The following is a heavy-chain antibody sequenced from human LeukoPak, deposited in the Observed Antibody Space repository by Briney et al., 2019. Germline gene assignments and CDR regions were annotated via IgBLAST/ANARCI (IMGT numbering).Heavy chain of an antibody. D-gene: IGHD6-13*01. CDR2: VFYIGST. Sequence: SETLSLTCTVSGGSISSYYWSWIRQLPGKKLEWIGYVFYIGSTYYNPSLKSRVTISLDTSKNQFSLRLTSVTAADTAVYYCARGPPTEQWGQGTLVTVSS. J-gene: IGHJ4*02. CDR3: ARGPPTEQ. V-gene: IGHV4-59*01. CDR1: GGSISSYY.